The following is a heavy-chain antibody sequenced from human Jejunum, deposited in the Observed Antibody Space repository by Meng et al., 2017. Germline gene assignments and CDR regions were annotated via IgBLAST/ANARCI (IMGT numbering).Heavy chain of an antibody. CDR2: TYYRSKWYI. CDR3: AGGGLVRSTRGYFDY. Sequence: QLQQSGPGLVMPSQTLSPTCAISADSVSSNSAGWNWIRQSPSRGLEWLGRTYYRSKWYIDYAVSVKSRITINPDTSKNQFSLHLNSVTPEDTAVYYCAGGGLVRSTRGYFDYWGQGTLVTVSS. V-gene: IGHV6-1*01. CDR1: ADSVSSNSAG. D-gene: IGHD1-26*01. J-gene: IGHJ4*02.